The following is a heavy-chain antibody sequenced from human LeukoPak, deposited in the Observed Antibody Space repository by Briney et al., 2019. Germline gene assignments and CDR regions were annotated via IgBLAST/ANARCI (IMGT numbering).Heavy chain of an antibody. CDR2: ISYDGSNK. J-gene: IGHJ3*02. Sequence: PGGSLRPSCAASGFTFSTYGMHWVRQAPGKGLEWVAVISYDGSNKYYEDSVKGRFTITRDNSKNTLYLQMNSLRAEDTAVYYCAKDRSWLQGMGYDGFDIWGQGTMVTVSS. CDR1: GFTFSTYG. V-gene: IGHV3-30*18. D-gene: IGHD5-18*01. CDR3: AKDRSWLQGMGYDGFDI.